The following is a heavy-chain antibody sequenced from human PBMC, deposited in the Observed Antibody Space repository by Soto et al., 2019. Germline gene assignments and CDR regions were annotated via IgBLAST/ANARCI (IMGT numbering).Heavy chain of an antibody. CDR1: GGSISSGGYY. CDR2: IYYSGST. D-gene: IGHD3-10*01. Sequence: QVQLQESGPGLVTPSQTLSLTSTVSGGSISSGGYYWSWIRQHPGKGLEWIGYIYYSGSTYYNPSLKSRVTISVDTSKNQFALKLSSVTAADTAVYYCAEADYGSGIDYWGQGTLVTVSS. CDR3: AEADYGSGIDY. J-gene: IGHJ4*02. V-gene: IGHV4-31*03.